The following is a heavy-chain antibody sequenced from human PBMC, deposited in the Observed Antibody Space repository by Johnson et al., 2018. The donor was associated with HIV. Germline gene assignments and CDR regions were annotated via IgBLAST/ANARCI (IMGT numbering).Heavy chain of an antibody. CDR1: GFTFIGYA. CDR2: IWYDGSNK. D-gene: IGHD3-3*01. J-gene: IGHJ3*02. Sequence: VQLVESGGGVVQPGRSLRLSCAASGFTFIGYAIHWVRQAPGKGLEWVAVIWYDGSNKYYADSVKGRFTISRDNSKNTIYLQMNSLRVEDTAVYYCAKPYYDFWSGYYEYNAFDIWGQGTLVTVSS. V-gene: IGHV3-33*06. CDR3: AKPYYDFWSGYYEYNAFDI.